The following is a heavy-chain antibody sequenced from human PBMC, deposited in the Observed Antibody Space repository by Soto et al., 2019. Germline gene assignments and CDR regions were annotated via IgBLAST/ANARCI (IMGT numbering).Heavy chain of an antibody. CDR3: SKATSSEFFLIFTS. D-gene: IGHD3-16*01. Sequence: SRRLYCMASGVPSSTYGFSTNAMTWVRQPQGKGLEWVSVITGSGSHSYYADSVKGRFTISRDNSRNTLFLQMDSLRADDTAAYFWSKATSSEFFLIFTSWAHGILVPVPS. J-gene: IGHJ5*01. V-gene: IGHV3-23*01. CDR2: ITGSGSHS. CDR1: GVPSSTYGFSTNA.